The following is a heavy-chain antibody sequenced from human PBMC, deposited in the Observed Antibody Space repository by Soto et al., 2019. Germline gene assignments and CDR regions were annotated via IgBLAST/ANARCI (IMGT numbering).Heavy chain of an antibody. V-gene: IGHV4-59*01. J-gene: IGHJ5*01. Sequence: PSETLSLTCTVSGDTSTSYYWGWIRQAPGEGLEWIGHIRNSGTSTHNPSLNGRVTISIDMSKKQFSLKLTSLTSADTAVYYCARDFYDSVGYTWFDSWSQGTLVTVSS. CDR3: ARDFYDSVGYTWFDS. D-gene: IGHD3-22*01. CDR2: IRNSGTS. CDR1: GDTSTSYY.